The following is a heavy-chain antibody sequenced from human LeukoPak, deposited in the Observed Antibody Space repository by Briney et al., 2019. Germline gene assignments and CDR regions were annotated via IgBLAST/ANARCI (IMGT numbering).Heavy chain of an antibody. CDR2: INPNSGGT. J-gene: IGHJ4*02. CDR3: ASEGGATVVAPPYFDY. D-gene: IGHD4-23*01. CDR1: GYTFTGYY. Sequence: ASVKVSCKASGYTFTGYYMHWVRQAPGQGLAWMGWINPNSGGTNYAQKFQGRVTMTRDTSISTAYMELSRLRSDDTAVYYCASEGGATVVAPPYFDYWGQGTLVTVSS. V-gene: IGHV1-2*02.